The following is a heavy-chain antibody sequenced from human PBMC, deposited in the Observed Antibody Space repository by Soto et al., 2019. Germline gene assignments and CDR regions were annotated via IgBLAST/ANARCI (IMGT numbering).Heavy chain of an antibody. V-gene: IGHV4-59*01. CDR1: GGSISSYY. Sequence: QVQLQESGPGLVKPSETLSLTCTVSGGSISSYYWSWIRQPPGKGLEWIGYIYYSGSTNYNPSLKSRVSISVDTSKNQFYLKLSSVTAADTAVYYCARDARGVGFDYWGQGTLVTVSS. J-gene: IGHJ4*02. D-gene: IGHD2-15*01. CDR2: IYYSGST. CDR3: ARDARGVGFDY.